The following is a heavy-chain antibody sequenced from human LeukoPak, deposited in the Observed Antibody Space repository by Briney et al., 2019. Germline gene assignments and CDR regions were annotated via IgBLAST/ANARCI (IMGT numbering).Heavy chain of an antibody. Sequence: GGSLRLSCAASGFTVNTYEMNWVRQAPGKGLEWISYIGIDSGNTNYADSVKGRFTISGDKAKNSLYLQMNSLRVEDTAVYYCARDYKYAFDNWGQGTLVTVSS. V-gene: IGHV3-48*01. J-gene: IGHJ4*02. CDR1: GFTVNTYE. CDR2: IGIDSGNT. CDR3: ARDYKYAFDN. D-gene: IGHD5-24*01.